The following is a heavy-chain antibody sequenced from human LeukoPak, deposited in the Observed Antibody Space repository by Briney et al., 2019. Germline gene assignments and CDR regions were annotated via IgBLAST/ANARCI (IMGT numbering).Heavy chain of an antibody. Sequence: GGSLRLSCAASGFTFSSYGMHWVRQAPGKGLEWVAFIRYDGSNKYYADSVKGRFTISRDNSKNTLYLQMNSPRGEDTAVYYCAKAAGDPFDYWGQGTLVTVSS. V-gene: IGHV3-30*02. J-gene: IGHJ4*02. CDR1: GFTFSSYG. CDR2: IRYDGSNK. CDR3: AKAAGDPFDY. D-gene: IGHD3-10*01.